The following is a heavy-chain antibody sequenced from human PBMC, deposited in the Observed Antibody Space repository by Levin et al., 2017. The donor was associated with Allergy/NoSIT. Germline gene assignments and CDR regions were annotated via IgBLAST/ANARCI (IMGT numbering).Heavy chain of an antibody. J-gene: IGHJ1*01. Sequence: GGSLRLSCTASGFTFGDYAMSWVRQAPGKGLEWVGFIRSKAYGGTTEYAASVKGRFTISRDDSKSIAYLQMNSLKTEDTAVYYCTRWDLSGSYYVGRARTEYFQHWGQGTLVTVSS. V-gene: IGHV3-49*04. CDR1: GFTFGDYA. D-gene: IGHD1-26*01. CDR2: IRSKAYGGTT. CDR3: TRWDLSGSYYVGRARTEYFQH.